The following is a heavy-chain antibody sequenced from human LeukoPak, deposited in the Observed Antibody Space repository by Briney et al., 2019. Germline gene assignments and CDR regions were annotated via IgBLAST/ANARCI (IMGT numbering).Heavy chain of an antibody. CDR3: ARGQQMVHSDWFDP. J-gene: IGHJ5*02. V-gene: IGHV1-18*01. CDR2: ISAYNGNT. D-gene: IGHD6-13*01. CDR1: GYTFTSYG. Sequence: ASVKVSCKASGYTFTSYGISWVRQAPGQVLEWMGWISAYNGNTNYAQKLQGRVTMTTDTSTSTAYMELRSLRSDDTAVYYCARGQQMVHSDWFDPWGQGTLVTVSS.